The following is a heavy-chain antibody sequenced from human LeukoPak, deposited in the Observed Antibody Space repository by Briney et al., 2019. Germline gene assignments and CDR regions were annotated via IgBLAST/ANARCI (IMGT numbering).Heavy chain of an antibody. D-gene: IGHD6-13*01. J-gene: IGHJ4*02. Sequence: SETLSLTCTVSGGSVSGYYWSWIRQPPGKGLEWIGYLRYSGSSNYNPSLKSRVTTSVDTSGNQFSLKLSSVTAADTAVYYCASHAGFYTSWYDYWGQGTLVTVSS. V-gene: IGHV4-59*08. CDR3: ASHAGFYTSWYDY. CDR2: LRYSGSS. CDR1: GGSVSGYY.